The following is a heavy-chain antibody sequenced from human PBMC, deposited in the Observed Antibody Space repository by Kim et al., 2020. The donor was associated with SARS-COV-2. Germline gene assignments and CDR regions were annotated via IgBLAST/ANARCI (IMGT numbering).Heavy chain of an antibody. Sequence: GGSLRLSCAASGFTFSSYAMSWVRQAPGKGLEWVSAISSSGGSTYYADSVKGRFTISRDNSKNTLYLQMNSLRAEDTAVYYCAKAVAGTWYYFDYWGQGTLVTVSS. D-gene: IGHD6-19*01. CDR1: GFTFSSYA. V-gene: IGHV3-23*01. J-gene: IGHJ4*02. CDR2: ISSSGGST. CDR3: AKAVAGTWYYFDY.